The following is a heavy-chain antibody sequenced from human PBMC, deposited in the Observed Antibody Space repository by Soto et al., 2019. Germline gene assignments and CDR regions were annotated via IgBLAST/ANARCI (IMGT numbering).Heavy chain of an antibody. D-gene: IGHD2-8*01. V-gene: IGHV3-30-3*01. Sequence: GGSLRLSCAASGFTFSSYAMHWVRQAPGKGLEWVAVISYDGSNKYYADSVKGRFTISRDKSKNTLYLQMNSLRAEDTALYYCARDRYCTHGVCYYDMDVWGQGTTVTVSS. CDR2: ISYDGSNK. CDR3: ARDRYCTHGVCYYDMDV. J-gene: IGHJ6*02. CDR1: GFTFSSYA.